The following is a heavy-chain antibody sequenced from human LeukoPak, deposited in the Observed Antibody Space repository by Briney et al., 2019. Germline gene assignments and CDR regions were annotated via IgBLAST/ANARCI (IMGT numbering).Heavy chain of an antibody. D-gene: IGHD3-22*01. CDR2: IYYSGST. V-gene: IGHV4-59*08. J-gene: IGHJ4*02. CDR3: ARLSEYYYDSSGTLAVFDY. Sequence: SETLSLTCTVSGGSIGSYYWSWIRQPPGKGLEWIGYIYYSGSTNYNPSLKSRVTISVDTSKNQFSLKLSSVTAADTAVYYCARLSEYYYDSSGTLAVFDYWGQGTLVTVSS. CDR1: GGSIGSYY.